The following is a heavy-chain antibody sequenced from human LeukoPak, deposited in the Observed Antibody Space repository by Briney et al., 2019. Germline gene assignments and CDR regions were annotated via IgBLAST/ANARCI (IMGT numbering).Heavy chain of an antibody. CDR2: INHSGST. J-gene: IGHJ4*02. CDR1: GGSFSGYY. Sequence: PSETLSLTCAVYGGSFSGYYWSWIRQPPGKGLEWIGEINHSGSTNYNPSLKSRVTISVDTSKNQFSLKLSSVTAAGTAVYYCARVRITIFGVVIIEHHYFDYWGQGTLVTDSS. CDR3: ARVRITIFGVVIIEHHYFDY. D-gene: IGHD3-3*01. V-gene: IGHV4-34*01.